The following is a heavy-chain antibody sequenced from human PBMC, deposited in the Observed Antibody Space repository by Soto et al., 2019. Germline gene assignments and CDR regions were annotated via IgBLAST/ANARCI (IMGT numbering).Heavy chain of an antibody. V-gene: IGHV4-39*01. CDR3: ASTIDWLYPRAFDI. D-gene: IGHD3-9*01. Sequence: QLQLQESGPGLVKPSETLSLTCTVSGGSISSSSYYWGWIRQPPGKGLEWIGSIYYSGSTYYNPSLKSRVTISVDTSKNQFSLKLSSVTAADTAVYDCASTIDWLYPRAFDIWGQGTMVTVSS. CDR1: GGSISSSSYY. CDR2: IYYSGST. J-gene: IGHJ3*02.